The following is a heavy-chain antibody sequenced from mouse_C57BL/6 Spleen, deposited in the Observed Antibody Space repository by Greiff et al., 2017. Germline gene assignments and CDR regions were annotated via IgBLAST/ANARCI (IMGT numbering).Heavy chain of an antibody. V-gene: IGHV1-61*01. Sequence: QVQLQQPGAELVRPGSSVKLSCKASGYTFTSYWMDWVKQRPGQGLEWIGNIYPSDSETHYNQKFKDKATLTVDKSSSTAYMQLSSLTSEDSAVYYCARSAYYYGRQAWFAYWGQGTLVTVSA. CDR3: ARSAYYYGRQAWFAY. CDR2: IYPSDSET. D-gene: IGHD1-1*01. J-gene: IGHJ3*01. CDR1: GYTFTSYW.